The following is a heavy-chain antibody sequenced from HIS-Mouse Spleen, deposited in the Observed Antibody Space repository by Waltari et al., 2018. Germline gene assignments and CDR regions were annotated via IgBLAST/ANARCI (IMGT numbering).Heavy chain of an antibody. V-gene: IGHV4-39*07. J-gene: IGHJ2*01. Sequence: QRQLQESGPGLVKPAETLALNCTVSGGPLSSRSYYWGWIRPPPGKGLEWSGSIYYSWTPYSHPSLKSQVPISVDPSKTQFSRKLSSVTAADTAVYYCARESPYGSSWCDWYFDLWGRGTLVTVSS. CDR3: ARESPYGSSWCDWYFDL. CDR2: IYYSWTP. CDR1: GGPLSSRSYY. D-gene: IGHD6-13*01.